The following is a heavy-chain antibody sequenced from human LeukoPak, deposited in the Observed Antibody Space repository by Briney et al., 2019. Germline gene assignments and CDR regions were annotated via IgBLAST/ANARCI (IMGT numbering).Heavy chain of an antibody. CDR1: GFTFSDYY. J-gene: IGHJ4*02. CDR3: ARGQLLLEYYFDY. Sequence: GGSLRLSCAASGFTFSDYYMSRIRQAPGKGLEWVSYISSSSSYTNYADSVKGRFTISRDNAKNSLYLQMNSLRAEDTAVYYCARGQLLLEYYFDYWGQGTLVTVSS. V-gene: IGHV3-11*06. D-gene: IGHD2-15*01. CDR2: ISSSSSYT.